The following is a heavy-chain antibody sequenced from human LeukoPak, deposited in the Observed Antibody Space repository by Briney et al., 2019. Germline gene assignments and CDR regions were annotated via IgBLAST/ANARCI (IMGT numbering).Heavy chain of an antibody. CDR2: IYYSGNT. V-gene: IGHV4-61*01. CDR1: GGSMSSGIYS. D-gene: IGHD5-18*01. CDR3: ARGSRGYSYG. Sequence: PSETLSHTCAVSGGSMSSGIYSWNWIRQPPGKGLEWIGYIYYSGNTNYNPSLKSRVTISVDTSKNQFSLKLSSVTAADTALYYCARGSRGYSYGWGQGTLVTVSS. J-gene: IGHJ4*02.